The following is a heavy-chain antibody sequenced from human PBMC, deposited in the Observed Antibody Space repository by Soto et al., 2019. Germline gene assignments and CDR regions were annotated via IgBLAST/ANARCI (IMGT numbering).Heavy chain of an antibody. Sequence: QVQLQESGPKLVKPSQTLSLTCSVSGGSIRTVGHYWTWIRHPPGKGLEWIGCIYHTGSTYYSKSLRSRLTMSVDTSKSQFSLRLSSVTAADTAVYYCARGTGTLRSRNCDYWGQGSLVTVSS. J-gene: IGHJ4*02. CDR3: ARGTGTLRSRNCDY. V-gene: IGHV4-31*03. D-gene: IGHD7-27*01. CDR1: GGSIRTVGHY. CDR2: IYHTGST.